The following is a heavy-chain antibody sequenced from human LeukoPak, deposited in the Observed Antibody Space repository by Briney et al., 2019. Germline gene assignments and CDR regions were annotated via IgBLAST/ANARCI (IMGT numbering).Heavy chain of an antibody. CDR3: ARDRGTAVYYDRSGAIDY. CDR1: GYTFTSYY. V-gene: IGHV1-46*01. Sequence: ASVKVSCKASGYTFTSYYMHWVRQAPGQGLEGMGIINPSGGSTSYAQKFQGRVTMTRDTSTSTVYMELSSLRSEDTAVYYCARDRGTAVYYDRSGAIDYWGQGTLVTVSS. J-gene: IGHJ4*02. CDR2: INPSGGST. D-gene: IGHD3-22*01.